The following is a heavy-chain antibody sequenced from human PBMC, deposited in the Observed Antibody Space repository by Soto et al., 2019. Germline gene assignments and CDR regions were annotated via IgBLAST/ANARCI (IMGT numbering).Heavy chain of an antibody. CDR3: ARDASGGDYVPEY. D-gene: IGHD4-17*01. J-gene: IGHJ4*02. CDR1: GFSLTNYA. V-gene: IGHV3-30-3*01. CDR2: ISYDGSKK. Sequence: QVQLVESGGGVVQPGRSLRLSCAASGFSLTNYAMHWVRQAPGKGLEWVAVISYDGSKKYYADSVGGRFTISRDVSKNTLYLQMNSLRAEDTAPYYCARDASGGDYVPEYWGQGTLVTVSS.